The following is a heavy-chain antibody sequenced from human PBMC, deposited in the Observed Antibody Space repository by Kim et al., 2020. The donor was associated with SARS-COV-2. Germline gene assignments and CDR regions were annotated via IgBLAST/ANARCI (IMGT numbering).Heavy chain of an antibody. J-gene: IGHJ4*02. CDR3: ARLDIVVGGFDY. Sequence: SETLSLTCTVSGGSISSSSYYWGWIRQPPGKGLEWIGSIYYSGSTYYNPSLKSRVTISVDTSKNQFSLKLSSVTAADTAVYYCARLDIVVGGFDYWGQGTLVTVSS. CDR2: IYYSGST. D-gene: IGHD2-2*01. V-gene: IGHV4-39*01. CDR1: GGSISSSSYY.